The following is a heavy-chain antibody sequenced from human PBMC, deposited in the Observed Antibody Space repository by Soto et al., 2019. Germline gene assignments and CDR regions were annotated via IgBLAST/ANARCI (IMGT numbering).Heavy chain of an antibody. D-gene: IGHD3-22*01. V-gene: IGHV2-5*01. CDR2: IYGNDDK. Sequence: SGPTLVNPTQTLTLTCTFSGFSLTTNRVAVGWIRQPPGKALEWLALIYGNDDKEYSLSLKSRLTIIKDTSKNQVALTVTNMDPVDTATYYCAHRPYYYYDSSGYYFHWGQGTLVTVSS. CDR1: GFSLTTNRVA. J-gene: IGHJ4*02. CDR3: AHRPYYYYDSSGYYFH.